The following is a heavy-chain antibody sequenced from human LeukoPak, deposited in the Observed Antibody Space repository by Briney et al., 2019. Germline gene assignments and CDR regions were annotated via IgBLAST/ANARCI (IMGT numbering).Heavy chain of an antibody. CDR3: AKVGAVAAVEN. J-gene: IGHJ4*02. D-gene: IGHD6-19*01. V-gene: IGHV3-66*01. CDR2: IYTGETT. Sequence: ETLSLTCAVYGGSLSGYYWSWVRQAPGKGLEWVSVIYTGETTYYADSVKGRFTISRDNSKNTLYLQMDGLRVEDTAVYYCAKVGAVAAVENWGQGTLVTVSS. CDR1: GGSLSGYY.